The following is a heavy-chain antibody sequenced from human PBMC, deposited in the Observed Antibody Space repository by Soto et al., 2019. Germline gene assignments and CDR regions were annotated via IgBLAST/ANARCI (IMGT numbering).Heavy chain of an antibody. V-gene: IGHV3-48*03. Sequence: EGQLVESGGGLVQPGGSLRLSCAASGFTFSSFEMNWVRQAPGKGLDCVSYISSSGSTKYYADSVKGRFTISRDNAKNSLFLQMNSLRAEDTAVYYCAREGPADGLDIWGQGTMVTVSS. CDR3: AREGPADGLDI. CDR1: GFTFSSFE. CDR2: ISSSGSTK. J-gene: IGHJ3*02.